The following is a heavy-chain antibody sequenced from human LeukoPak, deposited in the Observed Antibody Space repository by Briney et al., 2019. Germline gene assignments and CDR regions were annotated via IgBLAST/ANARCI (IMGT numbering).Heavy chain of an antibody. CDR1: GFTFSSYA. D-gene: IGHD3-10*01. CDR2: ISGSGGST. CDR3: ARVLMVRGTSHAFDF. V-gene: IGHV3-23*01. J-gene: IGHJ3*01. Sequence: GSLRLSCAASGFTFSSYAMSWVRQAPGKGLEWVSAISGSGGSTYYADSVKGRFTISRDNANNSLYLQMNSLRAEDTAVYYCARVLMVRGTSHAFDFWGRGTMVTVSS.